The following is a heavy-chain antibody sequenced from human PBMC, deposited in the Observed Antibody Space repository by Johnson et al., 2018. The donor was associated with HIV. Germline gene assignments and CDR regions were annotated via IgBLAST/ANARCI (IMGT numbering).Heavy chain of an antibody. J-gene: IGHJ3*02. D-gene: IGHD5-18*01. CDR2: ISYDGSNK. Sequence: QVQLVESGGGVVQPGRSLRLSCAASGFTLSTYGMHWVRRAPGKGLEWVAVISYDGSNKYYADSVKGRFTISRDNSKNTLYLQMNSLRAEDTAVYYCARVSLAYSYGYDAFDIWGQGTRVTVSS. CDR3: ARVSLAYSYGYDAFDI. CDR1: GFTLSTYG. V-gene: IGHV3-30*03.